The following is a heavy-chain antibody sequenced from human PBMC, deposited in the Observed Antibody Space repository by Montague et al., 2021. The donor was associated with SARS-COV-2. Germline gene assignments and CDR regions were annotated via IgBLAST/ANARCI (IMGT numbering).Heavy chain of an antibody. CDR2: IYYSGST. D-gene: IGHD5-24*01. Sequence: SETLSLTCTVSGRSISSYYWSWIRQPPGKGLGWIGYIYYSGSTNYNPSLKSRVTISVDTSKNQFSLKLSSVTAADTAVYYCARVFPRWLQFDPYFDYWGQGTLVTVSS. J-gene: IGHJ4*02. CDR3: ARVFPRWLQFDPYFDY. CDR1: GRSISSYY. V-gene: IGHV4-59*01.